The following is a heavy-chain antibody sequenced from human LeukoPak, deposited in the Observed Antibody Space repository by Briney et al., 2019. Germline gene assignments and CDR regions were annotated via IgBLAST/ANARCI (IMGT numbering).Heavy chain of an antibody. D-gene: IGHD2-21*02. CDR1: GFTVSSNY. CDR3: TSEITSHCGGDCYYRDDY. CDR2: IRSKAYGGTT. Sequence: PGGSLRLSCAASGFTVSSNYMSWVRQAPGKGLEWVGFIRSKAYGGTTEYAASVKGRFTISRDDSKSIAYLQMNSLKTENTAVYYCTSEITSHCGGDCYYRDDYWGQGTLVTVSS. V-gene: IGHV3-49*04. J-gene: IGHJ4*02.